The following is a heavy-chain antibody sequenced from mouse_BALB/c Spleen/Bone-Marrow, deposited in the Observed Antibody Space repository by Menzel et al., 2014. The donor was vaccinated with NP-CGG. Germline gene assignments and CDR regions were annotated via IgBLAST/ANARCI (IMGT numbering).Heavy chain of an antibody. CDR1: GYAFTNYL. CDR2: INPGSGGT. D-gene: IGHD1-1*01. CDR3: ARIPYYYGSSYDAMDY. J-gene: IGHJ4*01. V-gene: IGHV1-54*01. Sequence: QVQLQQSGAELVRPGTSVKVSCKASGYAFTNYLIEWVKRRPGQGLEWIGVINPGSGGTNYNEEFKGKATLTADKSSSTAYMQLSSLTSDDSAVYFCARIPYYYGSSYDAMDYWGQGTSVTVSS.